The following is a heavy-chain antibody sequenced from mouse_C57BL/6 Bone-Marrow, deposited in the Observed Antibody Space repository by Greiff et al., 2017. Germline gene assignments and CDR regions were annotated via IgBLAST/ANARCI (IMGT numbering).Heavy chain of an antibody. J-gene: IGHJ3*01. D-gene: IGHD2-3*01. CDR1: GFTFSSYA. CDR3: TREGLGYDGYSGFAY. CDR2: ISDGGSYT. V-gene: IGHV5-4*01. Sequence: EVQGVESGGGLVKPGGSLKLSCAASGFTFSSYAMSWVRQTPEKRLEWVATISDGGSYTYYPDNVKGRFTISRDNAKNTLYLQMSSLKSEDTAMYYCTREGLGYDGYSGFAYWGQGTLVTVSA.